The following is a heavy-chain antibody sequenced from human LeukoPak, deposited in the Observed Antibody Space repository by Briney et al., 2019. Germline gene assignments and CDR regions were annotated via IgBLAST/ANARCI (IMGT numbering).Heavy chain of an antibody. Sequence: GGSLRLSCAASGFTFSDYYMSWIRQAPGKGLEWVSYISSSGSTIYYADSVKGRFTISRDNAKNSLYLQMNSLRAEDTAVYYCARGATNKVVPAAIRHYYYYYYMDVWGKGTTVTVSS. D-gene: IGHD2-2*02. CDR2: ISSSGSTI. V-gene: IGHV3-11*01. CDR1: GFTFSDYY. J-gene: IGHJ6*03. CDR3: ARGATNKVVPAAIRHYYYYYYMDV.